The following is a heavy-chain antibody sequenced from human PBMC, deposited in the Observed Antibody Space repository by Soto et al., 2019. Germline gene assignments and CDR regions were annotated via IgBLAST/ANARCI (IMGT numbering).Heavy chain of an antibody. J-gene: IGHJ4*02. CDR2: IFYSGAT. CDR1: GASNNSYY. Sequence: QVQLQESGPGLVKPSETLSLTCTVSGASNNSYYWTWIRQSPGKGLEWIGFIFYSGATNSNPSLKSRVTMSVDTSQNQFSLRLSSVTAADTAVYYCARVFPSYCGGDCSHFDSWGQGTLVTVSS. D-gene: IGHD2-21*02. V-gene: IGHV4-59*01. CDR3: ARVFPSYCGGDCSHFDS.